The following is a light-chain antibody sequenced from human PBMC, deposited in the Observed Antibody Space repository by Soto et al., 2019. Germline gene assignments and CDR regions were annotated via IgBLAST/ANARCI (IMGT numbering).Light chain of an antibody. J-gene: IGKJ1*01. CDR3: QQYNSYSCT. Sequence: DIQMTQSPSTLSGSVGDRVTITCRASQSLNGWLDCYQQKPGKAPKLLIYETSCLESGVPLRFGGSGSGTEFNLTISSLQPDDFAMYYCQQYNSYSCTFGEGTKVDI. CDR1: QSLNGW. CDR2: ETS. V-gene: IGKV1-5*03.